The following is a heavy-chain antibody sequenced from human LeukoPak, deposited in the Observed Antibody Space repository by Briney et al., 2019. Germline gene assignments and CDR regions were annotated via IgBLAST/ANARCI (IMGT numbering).Heavy chain of an antibody. D-gene: IGHD3-22*01. CDR3: AGGDHYDSSGYWVPFDY. Sequence: SSVKVSCKASGGTFSSYAISWVRQAPGQGLEWMGGITPIFGTANYAQKFQGRVTITTDESTSTAYMELSSLRSEDTAVYYCAGGDHYDSSGYWVPFDYWGQGTLVTVSS. V-gene: IGHV1-69*05. CDR1: GGTFSSYA. CDR2: ITPIFGTA. J-gene: IGHJ4*02.